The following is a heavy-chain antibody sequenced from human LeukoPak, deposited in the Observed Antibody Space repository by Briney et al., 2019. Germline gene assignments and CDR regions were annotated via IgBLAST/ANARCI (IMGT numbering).Heavy chain of an antibody. CDR2: IYYSGST. CDR3: ARAPLAARQNEFDP. CDR1: GGSISSYY. Sequence: SETLSLTCTVSGGSISSYYWSWIRQPPGKGLEWIGYIYYSGSTNYNPSLKSRVTISVDTSKNQFSLKLSSVTAADAAVYYCARAPLAARQNEFDPWGQGTLVTVSS. V-gene: IGHV4-59*01. D-gene: IGHD6-13*01. J-gene: IGHJ5*02.